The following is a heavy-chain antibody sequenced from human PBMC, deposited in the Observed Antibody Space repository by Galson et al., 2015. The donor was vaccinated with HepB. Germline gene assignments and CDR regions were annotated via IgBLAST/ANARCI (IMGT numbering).Heavy chain of an antibody. CDR3: ARGYIWSLRGEVDSGMDV. J-gene: IGHJ6*02. Sequence: SVKVSCKASGYNLMRHSFAWVRRAPGQGLEWMGWISGYNGDTDSAQKFQGRVTMTIDTSTNTAHMEMERLRPDDTAIYYCARGYIWSLRGEVDSGMDVWGQGTTVTVSS. CDR1: GYNLMRHS. V-gene: IGHV1-18*04. D-gene: IGHD3-10*01. CDR2: ISGYNGDT.